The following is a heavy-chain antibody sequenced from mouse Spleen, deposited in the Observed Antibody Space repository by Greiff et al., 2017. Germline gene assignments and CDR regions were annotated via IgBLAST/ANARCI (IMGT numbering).Heavy chain of an antibody. D-gene: IGHD1-2*01. Sequence: EVKLMESGGGLVKPGGSLKLSCAASGFTFSSYAMSWVRQTPEKRLEWVATISSGGSYTYYPDSVKGRFTISRDNAKNTLYLQMSSLRSEDTAMYYCARPSLLRYFDYWGQGTTLTVSS. V-gene: IGHV5-9-1*01. CDR2: ISSGGSYT. J-gene: IGHJ2*01. CDR1: GFTFSSYA. CDR3: ARPSLLRYFDY.